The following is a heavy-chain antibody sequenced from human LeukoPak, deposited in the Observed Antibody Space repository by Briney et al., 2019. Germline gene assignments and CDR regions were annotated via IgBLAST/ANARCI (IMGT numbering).Heavy chain of an antibody. V-gene: IGHV3-NL1*01. D-gene: IGHD1-26*01. CDR3: ARRGWELPTIDY. CDR2: IYDSGTI. Sequence: GGSLRLSCAASGFTFSSYGMHWVRQAPGKGLEWVSIIYDSGTIHYADSVKGRFTISRDNSKNTLYLQMNSLRAEDTAVYYCARRGWELPTIDYWGQGTLVTASS. CDR1: GFTFSSYG. J-gene: IGHJ4*02.